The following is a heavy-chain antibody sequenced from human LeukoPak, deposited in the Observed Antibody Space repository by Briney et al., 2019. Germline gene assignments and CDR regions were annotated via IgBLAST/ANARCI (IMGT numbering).Heavy chain of an antibody. D-gene: IGHD3-22*01. CDR2: ISGSGVST. Sequence: GGSLRLSCTASGFTFSSFAMSWVRQAPGKALEWVSAISGSGVSTYYPDSVRGRFTISRDNSENTVSLQMNSLRAEDTAVYYCAKDHSCDSSHSFDYWGQGTLVTVSS. CDR3: AKDHSCDSSHSFDY. J-gene: IGHJ4*02. CDR1: GFTFSSFA. V-gene: IGHV3-23*01.